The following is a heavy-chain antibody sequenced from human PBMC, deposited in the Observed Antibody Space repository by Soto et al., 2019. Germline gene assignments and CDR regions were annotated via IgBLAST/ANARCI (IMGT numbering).Heavy chain of an antibody. CDR3: AGFDYVWGSYRDY. V-gene: IGHV3-30-3*01. D-gene: IGHD3-16*02. Sequence: QVPLVESGGGVVQPGRSLRLSCAASGFTFSSYAMHWVRQAPGKGLEWVAVISYDGSNKYYADSVKGRFTISRDNSKNTLYLQMNSLRAEDTAVYYCAGFDYVWGSYRDYWGQGTLVTVSS. J-gene: IGHJ4*02. CDR2: ISYDGSNK. CDR1: GFTFSSYA.